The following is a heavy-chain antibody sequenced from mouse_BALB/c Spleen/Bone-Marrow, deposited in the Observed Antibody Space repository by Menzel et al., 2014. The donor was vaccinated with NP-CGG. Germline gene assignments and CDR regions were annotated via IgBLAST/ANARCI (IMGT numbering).Heavy chain of an antibody. CDR3: ARDLYYYGFDY. CDR2: IWGDGST. Sequence: QVQLKESGPGLVAPSQSLSITCTVSGFSLTDYGVSWVRQPPGKNLEWLGMIWGDGSTDYNSALKYKLSISKNNSQKQVFLKMNSLETDDTARYYCARDLYYYGFDYWGQGTPLTVSS. CDR1: GFSLTDYG. D-gene: IGHD1-1*01. J-gene: IGHJ2*01. V-gene: IGHV2-6-7*01.